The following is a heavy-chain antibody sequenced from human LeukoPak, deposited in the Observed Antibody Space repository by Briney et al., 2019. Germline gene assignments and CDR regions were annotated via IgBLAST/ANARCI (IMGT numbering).Heavy chain of an antibody. Sequence: ASETLSLTCTVSGGSISSYYWSWIRQPPGKGLEWIGYIYYSGSTNYNPSLKSRVTISVDTSKNQFSLKLCSVTAADTAVYYCARAGNSYYDILTGYYDAFDIWGQGTMVTVSS. CDR1: GGSISSYY. CDR2: IYYSGST. D-gene: IGHD3-9*01. J-gene: IGHJ3*02. V-gene: IGHV4-59*01. CDR3: ARAGNSYYDILTGYYDAFDI.